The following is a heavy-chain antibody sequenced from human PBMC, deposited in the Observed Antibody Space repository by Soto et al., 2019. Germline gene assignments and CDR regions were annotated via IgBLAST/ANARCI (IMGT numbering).Heavy chain of an antibody. CDR2: IYYSGST. V-gene: IGHV4-31*03. CDR3: ARGTVTTLWLDY. Sequence: SETLSLPCTVSGGSISSGGYYWSWIRQHPGKGLEWIGYIYYSGSTYYNPSLKSRVTISVDTSKNQFSLKLSSVTAADTAVYYCARGTVTTLWLDYWGQGTLVTVSS. CDR1: GGSISSGGYY. D-gene: IGHD4-17*01. J-gene: IGHJ4*02.